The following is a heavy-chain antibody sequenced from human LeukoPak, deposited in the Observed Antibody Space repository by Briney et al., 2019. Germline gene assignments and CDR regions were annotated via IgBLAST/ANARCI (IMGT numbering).Heavy chain of an antibody. CDR3: ARVSTVTTIHYYYGMDV. CDR2: IWYDGSNK. D-gene: IGHD4-17*01. J-gene: IGHJ6*04. V-gene: IGHV3-33*01. CDR1: GFTFSSYG. Sequence: GRSLILSCAASGFTFSSYGMHWVRQAPGKGLEWVAVIWYDGSNKYYADSVKGRFTISRDNSKNTLYLQMNSLRAEDTAVYYCARVSTVTTIHYYYGMDVWGKGTTVTVSS.